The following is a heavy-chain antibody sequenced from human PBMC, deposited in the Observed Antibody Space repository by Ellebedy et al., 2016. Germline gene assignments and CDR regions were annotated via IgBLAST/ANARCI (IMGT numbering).Heavy chain of an antibody. V-gene: IGHV1-18*04. CDR1: GYTFTGYY. CDR3: ARVVATITGNWFDP. CDR2: ISAYNGNT. Sequence: ASVKVSXXASGYTFTGYYMHWVRQAPGQGLEWMGWISAYNGNTNYAQKLQGRVTMTTDTSTSTAYMELSRLRSDDTAVYYCARVVATITGNWFDPWGQGTLVTVSS. D-gene: IGHD5-12*01. J-gene: IGHJ5*02.